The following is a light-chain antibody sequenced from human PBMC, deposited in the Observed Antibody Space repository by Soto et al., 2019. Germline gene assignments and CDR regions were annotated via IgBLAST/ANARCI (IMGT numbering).Light chain of an antibody. CDR3: LAWDSSLNGYV. CDR2: DVS. Sequence: QSVLTQPRSVSGSPGQSVTISCTGTSSDVGGYNYVSWYQQHPGKAPKLMIYDVSERPSGVPDRFSGSKSGNTASLTISGLQSEDEGDYFCLAWDSSLNGYVFGTGTKVTVL. CDR1: SSDVGGYNY. V-gene: IGLV2-11*01. J-gene: IGLJ1*01.